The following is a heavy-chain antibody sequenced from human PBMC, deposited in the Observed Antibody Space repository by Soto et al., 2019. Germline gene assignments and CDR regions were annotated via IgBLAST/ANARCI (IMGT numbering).Heavy chain of an antibody. V-gene: IGHV3-33*01. CDR1: GFTFSSYG. CDR3: ARDRWGGGRDMDV. CDR2: IKNDGSNK. J-gene: IGHJ6*02. D-gene: IGHD3-10*01. Sequence: GGSLRLSCAASGFTFSSYGMHWVRQAPGKGLEWVSVIKNDGSNKNYADSVKGRFTISRDNAKNTLFLQMNSLRAEDTAVYYCARDRWGGGRDMDVWGQGTTVTVSS.